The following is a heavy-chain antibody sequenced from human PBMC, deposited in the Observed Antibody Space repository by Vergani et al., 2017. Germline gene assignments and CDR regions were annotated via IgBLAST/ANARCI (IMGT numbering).Heavy chain of an antibody. CDR2: ISSSSSTI. CDR1: GFTFSSYN. J-gene: IGHJ4*02. V-gene: IGHV3-48*01. Sequence: EVQLVESGGGLVQPGGSLRLSCAASGFTFSSYNMNWVRQAPGKGLEWVSYISSSSSTIYYADSVKGRFTISRDNAKNSLYLQMNSLRAEDTAVYYCARATDDYGDYWGQGTLVTVSS. CDR3: ARATDDYGDY.